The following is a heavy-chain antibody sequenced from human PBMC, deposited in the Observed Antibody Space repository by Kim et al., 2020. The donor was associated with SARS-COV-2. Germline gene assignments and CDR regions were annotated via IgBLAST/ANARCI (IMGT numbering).Heavy chain of an antibody. V-gene: IGHV3-30*18. J-gene: IGHJ5*02. CDR2: ISYDGSNK. CDR3: AKEGMVYAQGWFDP. D-gene: IGHD2-8*01. Sequence: GGSLRLSCAASGFTFSSYGMHWVRQAPGKGLEWVAVISYDGSNKYYADSVKGRFTISRDNSKNTLYLQMNSLRAEDTAVYYCAKEGMVYAQGWFDPWGQGTLVTVSS. CDR1: GFTFSSYG.